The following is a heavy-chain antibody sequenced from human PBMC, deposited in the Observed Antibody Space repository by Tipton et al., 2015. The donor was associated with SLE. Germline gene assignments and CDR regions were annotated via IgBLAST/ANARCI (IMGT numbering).Heavy chain of an antibody. Sequence: GSLRLSCAASGFTFSIFGLHWVRQAPGKGLEWVAFIRYDGSNKYYADSVKGRFTISRDNSKNTLYLQMNSLRVDDTAVYYCAKDRGYYEDYWGQGTLVTVSS. V-gene: IGHV3-30*02. J-gene: IGHJ4*02. CDR2: IRYDGSNK. D-gene: IGHD3-22*01. CDR3: AKDRGYYEDY. CDR1: GFTFSIFG.